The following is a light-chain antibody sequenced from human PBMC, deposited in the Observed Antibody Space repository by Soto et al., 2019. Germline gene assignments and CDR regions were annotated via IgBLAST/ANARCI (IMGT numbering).Light chain of an antibody. CDR2: CAS. CDR3: QQYYSSPPGLT. Sequence: DIVMNQSPDSLAVSLGERATINCKSIQSLLFSSHNKNYLAWYQQKAGQPPQLLIYCASTRESGVPDRFSGIGSGTAFTLTISSLQAEDVAVYYCQQYYSSPPGLTFGGGTKVEIK. V-gene: IGKV4-1*01. CDR1: QSLLFSSHNKNY. J-gene: IGKJ4*01.